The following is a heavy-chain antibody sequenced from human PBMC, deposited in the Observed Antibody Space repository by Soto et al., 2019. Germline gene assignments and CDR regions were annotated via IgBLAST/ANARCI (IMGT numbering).Heavy chain of an antibody. CDR3: ARENVGTTFFDN. J-gene: IGHJ4*02. Sequence: SETLSLTCNDSGFAISRGYYWSWVRQSPGKGLEWIGSIYPSVSSYHNPSLETRLTPSIDTSKNQFTLKLASVTAADTALYYCARENVGTTFFDNWGKGIQVTVSS. D-gene: IGHD1-1*01. CDR2: IYPSVSS. V-gene: IGHV4-38-2*02. CDR1: GFAISRGYY.